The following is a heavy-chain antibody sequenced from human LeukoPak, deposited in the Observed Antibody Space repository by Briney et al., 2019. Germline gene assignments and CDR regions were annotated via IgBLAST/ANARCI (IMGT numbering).Heavy chain of an antibody. J-gene: IGHJ3*02. Sequence: ASVTVSCKASGYTFTSYYMHWVRQAPGQGLEWMGIINPSGGSTSYAQKFQGRVTMTRDTSTSTVYMELSSLRSEDTAVYYCARDRLKYYYDSSGSYGAFDIWGQGTMVTVSS. CDR3: ARDRLKYYYDSSGSYGAFDI. CDR1: GYTFTSYY. V-gene: IGHV1-46*01. D-gene: IGHD3-22*01. CDR2: INPSGGST.